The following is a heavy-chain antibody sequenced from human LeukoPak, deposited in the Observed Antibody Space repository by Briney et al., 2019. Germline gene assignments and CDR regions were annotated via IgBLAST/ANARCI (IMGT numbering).Heavy chain of an antibody. Sequence: SQTLSLTCTVSGGSISSGGYYWSWIRQHPGKGLEWIGYIYYSGSTYYNPSLKNRVTISVDTSKNQFSLKLSSVTAADTAVYYCAREVKYYDILTGPIPSNGMDVWGQGTTVTVSS. V-gene: IGHV4-31*03. J-gene: IGHJ6*02. D-gene: IGHD3-9*01. CDR2: IYYSGST. CDR1: GGSISSGGYY. CDR3: AREVKYYDILTGPIPSNGMDV.